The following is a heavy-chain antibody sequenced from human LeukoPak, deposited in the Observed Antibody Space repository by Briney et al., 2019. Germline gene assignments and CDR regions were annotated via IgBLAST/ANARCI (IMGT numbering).Heavy chain of an antibody. Sequence: GGSLRLSCAASGFTFSNAWMNWVRQAPGKGLEWVGRIKSKTDGGTTDYAAPVKGRFTISRDDSKNTLYLQMNSLKTEDTAVYYCTTGAYDFWSGYYKYYFDYWGQGTLVTVSS. CDR2: IKSKTDGGTT. CDR1: GFTFSNAW. V-gene: IGHV3-15*07. D-gene: IGHD3-3*01. J-gene: IGHJ4*02. CDR3: TTGAYDFWSGYYKYYFDY.